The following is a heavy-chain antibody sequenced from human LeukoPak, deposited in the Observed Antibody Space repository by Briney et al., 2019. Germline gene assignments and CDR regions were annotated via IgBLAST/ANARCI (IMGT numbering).Heavy chain of an antibody. V-gene: IGHV3-7*01. J-gene: IGHJ4*02. D-gene: IGHD4-23*01. Sequence: GGSLRLSCAASGFTFSSYWMSWVHQAPGKGLEWVANIKQDGSEKYYVDSVKGRFTISRDNAKNSLYLQMNSLRAEDTAVYYCARSPNSPILYYFDYWGQGTLVTVSS. CDR1: GFTFSSYW. CDR2: IKQDGSEK. CDR3: ARSPNSPILYYFDY.